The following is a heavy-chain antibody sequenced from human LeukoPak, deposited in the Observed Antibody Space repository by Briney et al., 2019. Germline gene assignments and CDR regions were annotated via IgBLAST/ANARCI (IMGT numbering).Heavy chain of an antibody. V-gene: IGHV1-18*01. Sequence: ASVKVSCKASGYTFTSYGISWVRQAPGQGLEWMGWSSAYNGNTNYAQKLQGRVTMTTDTSASTAYMELRSLRSDDTAVYYCARDVEAMRYYDSSGLFDYWGQGTLVTVSS. CDR3: ARDVEAMRYYDSSGLFDY. CDR1: GYTFTSYG. D-gene: IGHD3-22*01. J-gene: IGHJ4*02. CDR2: SSAYNGNT.